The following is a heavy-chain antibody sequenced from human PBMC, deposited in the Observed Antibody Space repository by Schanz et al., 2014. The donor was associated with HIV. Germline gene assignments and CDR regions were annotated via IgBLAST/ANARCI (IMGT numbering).Heavy chain of an antibody. D-gene: IGHD3-16*01. Sequence: QVQLVQSGAEVKKPGASVKVSCKASGYTLTNYGISWVRQAPGQGLEWMGWISAYNGNTNSAQKFQGRVTMTTDTSTSTAYVELRSLTSDDTAVYYCAGGTILGEMATWGQGTLVTVSS. J-gene: IGHJ5*02. V-gene: IGHV1-18*01. CDR1: GYTLTNYG. CDR3: AGGTILGEMAT. CDR2: ISAYNGNT.